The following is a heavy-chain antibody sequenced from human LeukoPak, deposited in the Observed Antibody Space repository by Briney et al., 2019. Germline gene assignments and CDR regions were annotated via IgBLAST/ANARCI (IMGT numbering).Heavy chain of an antibody. D-gene: IGHD2-2*01. CDR2: INHSGST. Sequence: SETLSLTCAVYGGSFSGYYWSWIRQPPGKGLEWIGEINHSGSTNYNPSLKSRVTISVDTSKNQFSLKLSSVTAADTAVYYCARDRPTYCSSTSCYREYYYYYMDVWGKGTTVTISS. V-gene: IGHV4-34*01. J-gene: IGHJ6*03. CDR1: GGSFSGYY. CDR3: ARDRPTYCSSTSCYREYYYYYMDV.